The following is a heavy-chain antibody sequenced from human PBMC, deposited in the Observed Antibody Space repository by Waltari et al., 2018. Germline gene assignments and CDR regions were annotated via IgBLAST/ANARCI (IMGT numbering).Heavy chain of an antibody. J-gene: IGHJ5*02. CDR1: GGTFSSYA. CDR2: IIPIFGTA. D-gene: IGHD2-21*01. V-gene: IGHV1-69*05. CDR3: ARVGYCGGDCHNWFDP. Sequence: QVQLVQSGAEVKKPGSSVKVSCKASGGTFSSYAISWVRQAPGQGLEWMGGIIPIFGTATYAQKFQGRVTITTDESTSTAYMELSSLRSEDTAVYYCARVGYCGGDCHNWFDPWGQGTLVTVSS.